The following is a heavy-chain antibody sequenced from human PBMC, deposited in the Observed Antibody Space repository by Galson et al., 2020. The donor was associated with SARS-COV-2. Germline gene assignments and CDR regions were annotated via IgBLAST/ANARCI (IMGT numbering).Heavy chain of an antibody. CDR2: ISYDGSNK. CDR3: ATKPYRGGFHFDY. V-gene: IGHV3-30*03. Sequence: GESLKISCAASGFTFSSQGMHWVRQAPGKGLEWVAVISYDGSNKYYADSVKGRFAISRDNSKNTLYLQMNSLKTEDTALDYCATKPYRGGFHFDYWGQGTLVTVSS. D-gene: IGHD1-26*01. CDR1: GFTFSSQG. J-gene: IGHJ4*02.